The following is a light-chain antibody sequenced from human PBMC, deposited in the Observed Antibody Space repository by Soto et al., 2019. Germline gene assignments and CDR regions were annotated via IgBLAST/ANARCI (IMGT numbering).Light chain of an antibody. CDR1: QSVNSN. V-gene: IGKV3-15*01. J-gene: IGKJ1*01. CDR3: QQYNDWPPLT. CDR2: GAS. Sequence: EIVMTQSPATLSVSPGERATLSCRASQSVNSNLAWYQQKPGQAPRLLIYGASTRATAIPARFSGSGSGTEFTLTISSLQSEDFAVYYCQQYNDWPPLTFGQGTKVEIK.